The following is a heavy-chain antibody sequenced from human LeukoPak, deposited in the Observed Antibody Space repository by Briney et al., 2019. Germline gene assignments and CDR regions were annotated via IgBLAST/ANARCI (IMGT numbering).Heavy chain of an antibody. V-gene: IGHV4-61*02. CDR1: GGSISRGSYY. Sequence: SQTLSLTCTVSGGSISRGSYYWSWIRQPAGKGLEWIGRIYTSGSTNYNPSLKSRVTISVDTSKNQFSLKLSSVTAADTAVYYCARGGVLVDTAMVLIYWGQGTLVTVSS. CDR3: ARGGVLVDTAMVLIY. D-gene: IGHD5-18*01. CDR2: IYTSGST. J-gene: IGHJ4*02.